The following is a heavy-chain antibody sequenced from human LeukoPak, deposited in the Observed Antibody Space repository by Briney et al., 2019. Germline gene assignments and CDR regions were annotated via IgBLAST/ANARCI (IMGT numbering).Heavy chain of an antibody. CDR1: GFTFSSYG. CDR2: IWYGGSNK. D-gene: IGHD6-6*01. J-gene: IGHJ5*02. CDR3: AKDQWYSSSSGNNWFDP. Sequence: GGSLRLSCAASGFTFSSYGMHWVRQAPGKGLEWVAVIWYGGSNKYYADSVKGRFTISRDNSKNTLYLQMNSLRAEDTAVYYCAKDQWYSSSSGNNWFDPWGQGTLVTVSS. V-gene: IGHV3-30*02.